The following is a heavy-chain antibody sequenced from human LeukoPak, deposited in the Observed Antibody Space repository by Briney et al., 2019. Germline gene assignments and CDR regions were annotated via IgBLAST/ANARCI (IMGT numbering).Heavy chain of an antibody. CDR2: ISYDGSNK. V-gene: IGHV3-30*04. D-gene: IGHD3-10*01. J-gene: IGHJ6*02. CDR3: ARDGVLLWFGELLSRAPMNHYYYGMDV. Sequence: GGSLRLSCAASGFTFSSYAMHWVRQAPGKGLEWVAVISYDGSNKYYADSVKGRFTISRDNSKNTLYLQMNSLRAEDTAVYYCARDGVLLWFGELLSRAPMNHYYYGMDVWGQGTTVTVSS. CDR1: GFTFSSYA.